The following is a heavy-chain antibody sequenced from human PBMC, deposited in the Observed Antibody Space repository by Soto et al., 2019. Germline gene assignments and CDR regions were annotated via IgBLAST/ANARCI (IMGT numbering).Heavy chain of an antibody. D-gene: IGHD3-3*01. V-gene: IGHV6-1*01. CDR2: TYYRSKWYN. J-gene: IGHJ4*02. CDR1: GDSVSSNSAA. CDR3: AREIPGGHDFWSGLTFDY. Sequence: SQTLSLTCAISGDSVSSNSAAWNWIRQSPSRGLEWLGRTYYRSKWYNDYAVSVKSRITINPDTSKNQFSLQLNSVTPEDTAVYYCAREIPGGHDFWSGLTFDYWGQGTLVTVSS.